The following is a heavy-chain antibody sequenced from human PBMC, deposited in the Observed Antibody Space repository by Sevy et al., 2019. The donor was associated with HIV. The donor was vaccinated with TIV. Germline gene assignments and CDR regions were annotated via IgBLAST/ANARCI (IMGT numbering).Heavy chain of an antibody. J-gene: IGHJ6*02. V-gene: IGHV3-21*01. CDR1: GFTFSSYS. CDR3: ARCITSSSGYYGMDV. D-gene: IGHD6-6*01. CDR2: ISSSSSYI. Sequence: GGSLRLSCAASGFTFSSYSMNWVRQAPGKGLEWVSSISSSSSYIYYADSVKGRFTISRDNAKNSLYLQMNSLRAEDTAVYYCARCITSSSGYYGMDVSGQGTSVTVSS.